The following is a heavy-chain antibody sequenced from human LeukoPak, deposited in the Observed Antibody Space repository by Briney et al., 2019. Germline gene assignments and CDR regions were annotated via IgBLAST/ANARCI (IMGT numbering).Heavy chain of an antibody. Sequence: GGSLRLSCAASGFTFSSYGMHWVRQAPGKGLEWVAVIWYDGNNKYYEDSVKGRFTISRDNSKNTLYLQMNSLRAEDTAVYYCARDQGTTVYRMDVWGKGTTVTVSS. D-gene: IGHD4-11*01. V-gene: IGHV3-33*01. J-gene: IGHJ6*04. CDR1: GFTFSSYG. CDR2: IWYDGNNK. CDR3: ARDQGTTVYRMDV.